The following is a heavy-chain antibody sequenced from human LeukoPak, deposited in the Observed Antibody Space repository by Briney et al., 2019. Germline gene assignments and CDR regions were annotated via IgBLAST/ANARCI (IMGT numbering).Heavy chain of an antibody. Sequence: PGGSLRLSCAASGFTLRSEWTSWLRQTPEKGLEWVANIKPDGSATAYVDSVKGRFTISRDNAKNSLFLQMNSLRPEDTAVYYCARIGDGYGDYFDYWGQGTLVTVSS. V-gene: IGHV3-7*01. J-gene: IGHJ4*02. D-gene: IGHD5-24*01. CDR1: GFTLRSEW. CDR2: IKPDGSAT. CDR3: ARIGDGYGDYFDY.